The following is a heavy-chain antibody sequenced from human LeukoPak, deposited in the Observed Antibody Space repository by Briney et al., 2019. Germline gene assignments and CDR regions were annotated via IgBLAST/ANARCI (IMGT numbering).Heavy chain of an antibody. V-gene: IGHV3-33*06. CDR1: GFTFSHYG. CDR2: IWSDGSDK. Sequence: GGSLRLSCAASGFTFSHYGMRWVRQTPGAGLEWVAVIWSDGSDKYYAKSVKGRFTISRDNSKNSLFPQMNSLRAEDTAVYYCAKDAQRGFDYSNSLQNWGQGILVTVSS. D-gene: IGHD4-11*01. CDR3: AKDAQRGFDYSNSLQN. J-gene: IGHJ1*01.